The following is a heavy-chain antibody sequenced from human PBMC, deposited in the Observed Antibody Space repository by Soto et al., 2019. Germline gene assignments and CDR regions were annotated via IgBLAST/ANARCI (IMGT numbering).Heavy chain of an antibody. CDR1: GYTFTSYG. D-gene: IGHD2-2*02. CDR2: ISAYNGNT. CDR3: ARDSPLRYCSSTSCYTYYYYYYGMDV. J-gene: IGHJ6*02. Sequence: ASVKVSCKASGYTFTSYGISWVRQAPGQGXEWMGWISAYNGNTNYAQKLQGGVTMTTDTSTSTAYMELRSLRSDDTAVYYCARDSPLRYCSSTSCYTYYYYYYGMDVWGRGTTVTVSS. V-gene: IGHV1-18*01.